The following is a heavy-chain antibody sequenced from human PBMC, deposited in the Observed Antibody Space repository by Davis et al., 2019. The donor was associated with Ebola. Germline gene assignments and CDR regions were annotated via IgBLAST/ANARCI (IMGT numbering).Heavy chain of an antibody. CDR3: ARDRAIWFGGPDV. CDR2: VSYDGSED. D-gene: IGHD3-10*01. V-gene: IGHV3-30-3*01. J-gene: IGHJ6*02. CDR1: GFTFSSYA. Sequence: GGSLRLSCAASGFTFSSYAMHWVRQAPGKGPEWVAVVSYDGSEDYYAESVKGRITISRDNSKKMVFLQVESLRNGDSGVYYCARDRAIWFGGPDVWGQGTTVTVSS.